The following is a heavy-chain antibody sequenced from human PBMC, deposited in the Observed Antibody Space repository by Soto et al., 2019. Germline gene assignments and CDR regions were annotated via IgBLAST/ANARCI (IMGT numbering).Heavy chain of an antibody. D-gene: IGHD3-10*02. CDR2: GSGGST. Sequence: EVQLLESGGGLIQPGGSLRLACAASGFTFSSSGSGGSTYYADSVKGRFTISRDNSKNTLYMQMNSLRAEDTAVYYCAKDQLYIRGVIHNWFDPWGQGTLVTVSS. V-gene: IGHV3-23*01. CDR1: GFTFSS. J-gene: IGHJ5*02. CDR3: AKDQLYIRGVIHNWFDP.